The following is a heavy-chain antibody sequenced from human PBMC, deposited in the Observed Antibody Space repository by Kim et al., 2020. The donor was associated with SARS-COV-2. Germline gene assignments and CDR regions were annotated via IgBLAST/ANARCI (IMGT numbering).Heavy chain of an antibody. J-gene: IGHJ4*02. CDR3: AREGRYYYDSSGYYFPGDPPVYFDY. Sequence: GGSLRLSCAASGFTFSSYAMHWVRQAPGKGLEWVAVISYDGSNKYYADSVKGRFTISRDNSKNTLYLQMNSLRAEDTAVYYCAREGRYYYDSSGYYFPGDPPVYFDYWGQGTLVTVSS. D-gene: IGHD3-22*01. V-gene: IGHV3-30*04. CDR2: ISYDGSNK. CDR1: GFTFSSYA.